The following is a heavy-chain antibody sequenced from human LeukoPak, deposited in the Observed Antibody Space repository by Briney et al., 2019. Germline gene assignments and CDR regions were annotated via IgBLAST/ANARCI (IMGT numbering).Heavy chain of an antibody. J-gene: IGHJ4*02. CDR2: ISGSGGST. V-gene: IGHV3-23*01. Sequence: GGSLRLSCAAPGFTFSSYAMSWVRQAPGKGLEWVSTISGSGGSTYSADSVKGRFTISRDNSKNTLSLQMNSLRAEDTAVYYCAKDVYSSSPYYFDYWGQGTLVTVSS. D-gene: IGHD6-13*01. CDR1: GFTFSSYA. CDR3: AKDVYSSSPYYFDY.